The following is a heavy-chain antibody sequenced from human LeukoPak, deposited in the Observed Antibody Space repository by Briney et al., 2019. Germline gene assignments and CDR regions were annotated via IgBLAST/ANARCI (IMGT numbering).Heavy chain of an antibody. CDR2: INHSGST. CDR1: GGSFGGYY. Sequence: SETLSLTCAVYGGSFGGYYWSWIRQPPGKGLEWIGEINHSGSTNHNPSLKSRVAISVDTSKNQFSLKLSSVTAADTAVYYCVRGEDDFWSGYSRLAYFQHWGQGTLVTVSS. CDR3: VRGEDDFWSGYSRLAYFQH. V-gene: IGHV4-34*01. D-gene: IGHD3-3*01. J-gene: IGHJ1*01.